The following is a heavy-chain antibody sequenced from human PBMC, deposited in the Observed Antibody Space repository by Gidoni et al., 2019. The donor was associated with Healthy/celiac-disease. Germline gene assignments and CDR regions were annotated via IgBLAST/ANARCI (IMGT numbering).Heavy chain of an antibody. J-gene: IGHJ4*02. V-gene: IGHV3-23*01. CDR3: AKGHGYVWGRYNGGFDY. CDR2: ISGSGGST. CDR1: GFTFSSYA. Sequence: EVQLLESGGGLVQPGGSLRLSCAASGFTFSSYAMSWVRQAPGKGLEWVSAISGSGGSTYYADSVKGRFTISRDNSKNTLYLQMNSLRAEDTAVYYCAKGHGYVWGRYNGGFDYRGQGTLVTVSS. D-gene: IGHD3-16*01.